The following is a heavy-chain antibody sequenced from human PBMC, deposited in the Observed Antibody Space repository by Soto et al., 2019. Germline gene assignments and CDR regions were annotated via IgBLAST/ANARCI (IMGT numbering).Heavy chain of an antibody. CDR2: IYPGDSDT. V-gene: IGHV5-51*01. CDR3: ARHKDCSGGSCYEDYYYYMDV. J-gene: IGHJ6*03. CDR1: GYSFTSYW. Sequence: GESLKISCKGSGYSFTSYWIGWVRQMPGKGLEWMGIIYPGDSDTRYSPSFQGQVTISADKSISTAYLQWSSLKASDTAMYYCARHKDCSGGSCYEDYYYYMDVWGKGTTVTVSS. D-gene: IGHD2-15*01.